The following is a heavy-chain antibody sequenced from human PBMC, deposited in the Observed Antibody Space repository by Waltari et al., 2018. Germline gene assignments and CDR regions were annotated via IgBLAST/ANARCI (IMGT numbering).Heavy chain of an antibody. CDR3: ATYGSGSYGDDAFDI. Sequence: QVQLVQSGAEVKKPGSAVKVSCKASGGTFSSYAISWVRQAPGQGLEWRGGIIPIFGTANYAQKFQGRVTITADESTSTAYMELSSLRSEDTAVYYCATYGSGSYGDDAFDIWGQGTMVTVSS. CDR1: GGTFSSYA. J-gene: IGHJ3*02. V-gene: IGHV1-69*01. D-gene: IGHD3-10*01. CDR2: IIPIFGTA.